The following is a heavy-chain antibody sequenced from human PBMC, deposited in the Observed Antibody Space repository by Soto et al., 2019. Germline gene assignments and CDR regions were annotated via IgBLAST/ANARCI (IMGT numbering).Heavy chain of an antibody. CDR2: IYYSGST. D-gene: IGHD5-18*01. Sequence: SETLSLTCIVSGGSISSYYWSWIRQPPGKGLEWIGYIYYSGSTNYNPSLKSRVTISVDTSRNQFFLKLSSVTAADTAVYYCAREGYSYGYPNFDYWGQGTPVTVSS. V-gene: IGHV4-59*01. CDR1: GGSISSYY. J-gene: IGHJ4*02. CDR3: AREGYSYGYPNFDY.